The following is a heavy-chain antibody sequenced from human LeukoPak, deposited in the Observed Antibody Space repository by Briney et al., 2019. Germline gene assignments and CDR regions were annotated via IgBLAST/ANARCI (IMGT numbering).Heavy chain of an antibody. J-gene: IGHJ4*02. CDR1: GFTFSNYW. Sequence: PGGSLRLSCAASGFTFSNYWMSWVRQAPGKGLEWVAIIKQDGSEKYYADSVKGRFTISRDNAKNSLYLQMNSLRAEDTAVYYCASGYSSGWYQYYFDYWGQGTLVTVSS. CDR3: ASGYSSGWYQYYFDY. V-gene: IGHV3-7*01. CDR2: IKQDGSEK. D-gene: IGHD6-19*01.